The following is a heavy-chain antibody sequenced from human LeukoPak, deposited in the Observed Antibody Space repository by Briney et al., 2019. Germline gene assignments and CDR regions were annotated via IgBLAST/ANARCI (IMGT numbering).Heavy chain of an antibody. CDR1: GFSFASFA. D-gene: IGHD6-25*01. J-gene: IGHJ4*02. Sequence: GGSLRLSCAASGFSFASFAMGWVRQPPGKGLEWVSTISDSGGRTHYADSVQGRFTISRDNSKNTLYLQINNLRAEDTAIYFCDAADFWGQGTLVTVSS. CDR3: DAADF. V-gene: IGHV3-23*01. CDR2: ISDSGGRT.